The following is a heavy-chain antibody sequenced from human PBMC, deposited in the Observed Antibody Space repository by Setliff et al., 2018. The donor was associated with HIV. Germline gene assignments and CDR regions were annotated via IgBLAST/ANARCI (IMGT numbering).Heavy chain of an antibody. CDR1: GGSFSGYY. V-gene: IGHV4-34*01. D-gene: IGHD3-22*01. CDR2: INHSGST. J-gene: IGHJ4*02. Sequence: PSETLSLTCAVYGGSFSGYYWSWIRQPPGKGLAWIGEINHSGSTNYNPSLKSRVTISVDTSKNQFSRKLSSVTAADTAVYYCAREYYYDSSGYPQRLHYFDYWGQGTLVTVSS. CDR3: AREYYYDSSGYPQRLHYFDY.